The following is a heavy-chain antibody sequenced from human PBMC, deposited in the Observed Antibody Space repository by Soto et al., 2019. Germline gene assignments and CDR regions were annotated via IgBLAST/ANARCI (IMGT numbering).Heavy chain of an antibody. CDR1: GGSISSSSDY. D-gene: IGHD2-8*02. V-gene: IGHV4-39*01. CDR2: MYYSGST. CDR3: ARPYYTGFYFDY. Sequence: QLQLQESGPGLVKPSETLSLTCTVSGGSISSSSDYWGWIRQPPGKGLEWIGSMYYSGSTYYNPSLKSRVTISVDTSKNQFSLKLSSVTAADTAVYYCARPYYTGFYFDYWGQGTLVTVSS. J-gene: IGHJ4*02.